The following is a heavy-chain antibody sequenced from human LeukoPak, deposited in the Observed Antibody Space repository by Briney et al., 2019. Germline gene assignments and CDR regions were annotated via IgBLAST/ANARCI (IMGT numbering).Heavy chain of an antibody. CDR1: GYSFTSYW. V-gene: IGHV5-51*01. J-gene: IGHJ4*02. CDR2: IYPGDSDT. Sequence: GESLKISCKGSGYSFTSYWIAWVRQMPGKGLEWMGIIYPGDSDTRYSPSFQGQVTISADKSINIAYLQWSSLKASDTAIYYCARRASATEDLDYWGQGTLVTVSS. CDR3: ARRASATEDLDY.